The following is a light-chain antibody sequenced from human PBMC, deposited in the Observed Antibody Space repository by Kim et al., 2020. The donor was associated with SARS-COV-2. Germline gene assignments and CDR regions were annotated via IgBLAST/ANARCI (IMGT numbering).Light chain of an antibody. J-gene: IGLJ2*01. Sequence: QSVLTQPPSVSGAPGQRVTISCTGSSSNIGAGYDVHWYQQLPGTAPKLLIYANTNRPSGVPDRFSASKSGTSASLAITGLQDEDEADYYCQSYDSSLSGSVSGGGTQLTVL. CDR1: SSNIGAGYD. CDR3: QSYDSSLSGSV. V-gene: IGLV1-40*01. CDR2: ANT.